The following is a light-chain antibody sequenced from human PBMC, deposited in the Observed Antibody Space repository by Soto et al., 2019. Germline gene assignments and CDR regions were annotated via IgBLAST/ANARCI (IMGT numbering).Light chain of an antibody. CDR2: GAS. CDR1: QDLRTS. CDR3: QQYDNLPPFT. V-gene: IGKV1-33*01. J-gene: IGKJ3*01. Sequence: DIQMTQSPSSLSASVGARVSITCQASQDLRTSLSWFQQKPGRAPKLLIYGASNLETGVPSRFRGSGSGRDFTFTISSLQPEYIATDYVQQYDNLPPFTVGPGTKVDIK.